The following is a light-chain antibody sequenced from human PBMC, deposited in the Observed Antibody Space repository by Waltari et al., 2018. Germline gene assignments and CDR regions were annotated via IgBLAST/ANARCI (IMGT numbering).Light chain of an antibody. V-gene: IGKV3-11*01. CDR3: QQRSDWPPH. Sequence: EIVLTQSPANLSLSPGERATLSCRASQSVSSYLGWYQQTPGQAPRLLIYDASNRATGIPARFSGSGSGTDFTLTISSLEPEDFAVYYCQQRSDWPPHFGQGTRLEMK. CDR2: DAS. CDR1: QSVSSY. J-gene: IGKJ5*01.